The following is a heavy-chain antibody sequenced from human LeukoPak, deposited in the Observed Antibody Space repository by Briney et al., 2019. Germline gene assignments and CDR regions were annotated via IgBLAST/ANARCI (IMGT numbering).Heavy chain of an antibody. CDR1: GFTFSTYN. V-gene: IGHV3-48*04. D-gene: IGHD6-6*01. CDR3: ARVSYSSSYYFDY. J-gene: IGHJ4*02. Sequence: GGSLRLSCAASGFTFSTYNMNWVRQAPGKGLEWVSYISSSSSTIYYADSVKGRFTISRDNAKNSLYLQMNSLRAEDTALYYCARVSYSSSYYFDYWGQGTLVTVSS. CDR2: ISSSSSTI.